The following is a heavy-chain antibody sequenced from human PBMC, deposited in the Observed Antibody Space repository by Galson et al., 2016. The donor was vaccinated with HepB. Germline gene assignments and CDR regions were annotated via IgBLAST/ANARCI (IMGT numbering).Heavy chain of an antibody. Sequence: SVKVSCKASGYTFTSYYMHWVRQAPGQGLEWMGAINPSGGNTSYAKKFQGRVTITRDTSRTTVYMEPNSQRSEDTAVYYCARKATDHYENSGLGYWGQGNLVTVSS. J-gene: IGHJ4*02. CDR2: INPSGGNT. D-gene: IGHD3-22*01. V-gene: IGHV1-46*01. CDR1: GYTFTSYY. CDR3: ARKATDHYENSGLGY.